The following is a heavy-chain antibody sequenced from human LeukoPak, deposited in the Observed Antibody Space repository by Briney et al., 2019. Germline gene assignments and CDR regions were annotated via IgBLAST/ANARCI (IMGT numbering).Heavy chain of an antibody. D-gene: IGHD6-13*01. CDR2: IYHSGST. CDR3: ARDLGIAAAGKSYYYYMDV. CDR1: GYSISSGYY. J-gene: IGHJ6*03. V-gene: IGHV4-38-2*02. Sequence: SETLSLTCAVSGYSISSGYYWGWIRQPPGKGLEWIGSIYHSGSTYYNPSLKSRVTISVDTSKNQFSLKLSSVTAADTAVYYCARDLGIAAAGKSYYYYMDVWGKGTTVTVSS.